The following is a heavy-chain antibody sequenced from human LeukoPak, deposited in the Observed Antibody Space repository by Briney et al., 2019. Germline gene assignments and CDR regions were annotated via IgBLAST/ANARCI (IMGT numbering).Heavy chain of an antibody. CDR1: GGSISSGSYY. Sequence: SETLSLTCTVSGGSISSGSYYWSWIRQPAGKGLEWIGRIYTSGSTNYNPSLKSRVTISVDTSKNQFSLKLSSVTAADTAVYYCARWGCSGGSCYSGYYYYYMDVWGKGTTVTISS. CDR2: IYTSGST. J-gene: IGHJ6*03. CDR3: ARWGCSGGSCYSGYYYYYMDV. D-gene: IGHD2-15*01. V-gene: IGHV4-61*02.